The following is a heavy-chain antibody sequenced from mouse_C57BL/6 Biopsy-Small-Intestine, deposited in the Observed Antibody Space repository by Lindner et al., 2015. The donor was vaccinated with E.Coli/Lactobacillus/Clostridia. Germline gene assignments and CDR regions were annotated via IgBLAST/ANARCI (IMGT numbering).Heavy chain of an antibody. CDR3: ARGGYYGSTYGYAMDY. CDR1: GYSITSGYD. D-gene: IGHD1-1*01. CDR2: IDYSVST. Sequence: VQESGPGMVKPSQSLSLTCTVTGYSITSGYDWHWIRHFPGNKLEWMGYIDYSVSTNYNPSLKSRISITHDTSKNHFFLKLNSVTTEDTATYYCARGGYYGSTYGYAMDYWGQGTSVTVSS. V-gene: IGHV3-1*01. J-gene: IGHJ4*01.